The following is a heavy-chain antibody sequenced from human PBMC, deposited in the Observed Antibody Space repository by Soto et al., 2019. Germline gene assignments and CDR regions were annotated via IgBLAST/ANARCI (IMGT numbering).Heavy chain of an antibody. V-gene: IGHV4-31*03. CDR3: ARDPRSGYDSSGYYYTGAFDI. D-gene: IGHD3-22*01. CDR1: GGPISSGGYY. Sequence: PSETLSLTCTVSGGPISSGGYYWSWIRQHPGKGLEWIGYIYYSGSTYYNPSLKSRVTISVDTSKNQFSLKLSSVTAADTAVYYCARDPRSGYDSSGYYYTGAFDIWGQGTMVTVSS. J-gene: IGHJ3*02. CDR2: IYYSGST.